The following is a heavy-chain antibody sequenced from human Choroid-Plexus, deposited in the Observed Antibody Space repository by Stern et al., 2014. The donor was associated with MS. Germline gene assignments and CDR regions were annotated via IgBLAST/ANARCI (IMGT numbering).Heavy chain of an antibody. CDR1: GFTFGSCA. CDR3: AKDRQYLTYFFDH. V-gene: IGHV3-30*18. CDR2: VSYDGSNK. D-gene: IGHD2/OR15-2a*01. J-gene: IGHJ5*02. Sequence: VQLVEPGGVVVQPGRPLRLSCVASGFTFGSCAMHWVRQAPGKGLEWVAGVSYDGSNKYYADSVKGRFTISRDNSQNTLYMQMSSLRPEDTAVYYCAKDRQYLTYFFDHWGQGSLVTVSS.